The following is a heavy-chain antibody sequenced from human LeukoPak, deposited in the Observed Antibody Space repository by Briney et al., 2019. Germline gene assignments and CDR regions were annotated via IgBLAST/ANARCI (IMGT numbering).Heavy chain of an antibody. D-gene: IGHD2/OR15-2a*01. J-gene: IGHJ3*02. CDR3: AREILPSDAFDI. Sequence: GGSLRLSCAASGFTFSSNFLSWVRQAPGKGLEWVSAICSGGSTYYTDSVKGRFTISREISKNTLYLQMNSLRAEGTAVYYCAREILPSDAFDIWGQGTLVTVSS. V-gene: IGHV3-66*01. CDR1: GFTFSSNF. CDR2: ICSGGST.